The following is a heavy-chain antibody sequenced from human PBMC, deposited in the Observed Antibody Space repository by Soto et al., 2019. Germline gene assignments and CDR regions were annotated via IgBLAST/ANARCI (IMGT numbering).Heavy chain of an antibody. V-gene: IGHV1-69*13. J-gene: IGHJ6*02. CDR2: IIPIFGTA. D-gene: IGHD3-22*01. Sequence: SVKVSCKASGGTFSSYAISWGRQAPGQGLEWMGGIIPIFGTANYAQKFQGRVTITADESTSTAYMELSSLRSEDTAVYYCARYANYYDSGGYYNPARYYYYGMDVWGQGTTVTVSS. CDR1: GGTFSSYA. CDR3: ARYANYYDSGGYYNPARYYYYGMDV.